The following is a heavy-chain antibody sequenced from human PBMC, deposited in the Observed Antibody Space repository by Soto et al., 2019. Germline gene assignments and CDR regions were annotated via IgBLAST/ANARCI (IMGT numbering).Heavy chain of an antibody. CDR1: GFTVSSNY. Sequence: GGSLRLSCAASGFTVSSNYMSWVRQAPGKGLEWVSVIYSGGNTYYADSVKGRFTFSRDDSKNTLYLQMNSLRAEDTAVYYCARAMDADYAFDYWGQGTLVTVSS. V-gene: IGHV3-66*01. J-gene: IGHJ4*02. D-gene: IGHD4-17*01. CDR3: ARAMDADYAFDY. CDR2: IYSGGNT.